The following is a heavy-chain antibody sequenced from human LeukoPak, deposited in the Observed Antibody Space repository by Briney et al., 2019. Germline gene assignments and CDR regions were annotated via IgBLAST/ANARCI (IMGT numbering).Heavy chain of an antibody. Sequence: GGSLRLSCAASGVTFNNAGMHWVRQAPGKGLEWVGRTRNKANDYTTEYAASVKGRFTISRDDSNNSLHLQMNSLKTEDTAVYYCARESKSGSDYRIHHFDYWGQGTLVTVSS. CDR2: TRNKANDYTT. CDR1: GVTFNNAG. J-gene: IGHJ4*02. D-gene: IGHD5-12*01. V-gene: IGHV3-72*01. CDR3: ARESKSGSDYRIHHFDY.